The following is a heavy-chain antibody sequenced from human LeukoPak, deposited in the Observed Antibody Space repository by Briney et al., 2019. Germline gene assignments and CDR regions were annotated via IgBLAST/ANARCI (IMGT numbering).Heavy chain of an antibody. CDR3: ARDLDYYGSGSYWDY. D-gene: IGHD3-10*01. CDR1: GGTFSSYA. CDR2: IIPIFGTA. J-gene: IGHJ4*02. Sequence: ASVKVSCKASGGTFSSYAISWVRQAPGQGLEWMGGIIPIFGTANYAQKFQGRVTITADKSTSTAYMELSSLRSDDTAVYYCARDLDYYGSGSYWDYWGQGTLVTVSS. V-gene: IGHV1-69*06.